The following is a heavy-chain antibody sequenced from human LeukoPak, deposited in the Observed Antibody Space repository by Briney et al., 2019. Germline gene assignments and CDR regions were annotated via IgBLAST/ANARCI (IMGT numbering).Heavy chain of an antibody. J-gene: IGHJ4*02. CDR2: MNPNSGNI. D-gene: IGHD2-15*01. V-gene: IGHV1-8*01. CDR3: ARVQGSVVVAATYDY. CDR1: GYTFTSYD. Sequence: ASVKVSCKASGYTFTSYDINWVRQATGQGLEWLGWMNPNSGNIGYAQKFQGRVTMTSDTSIDTAYMELRSLRSDDTAVYYCARVQGSVVVAATYDYWGQGTLVTVSS.